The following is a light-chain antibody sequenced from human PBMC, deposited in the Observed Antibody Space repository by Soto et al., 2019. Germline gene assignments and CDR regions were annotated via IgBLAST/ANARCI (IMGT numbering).Light chain of an antibody. CDR2: WAS. CDR3: QQYYTTPIT. J-gene: IGKJ5*01. CDR1: QSVLLSANNKNY. Sequence: DIVMTQSPDSLAVFLGERATINCKSSQSVLLSANNKNYLTWYQQKPGQPPKLLIYWASTRESGVPDRFSGSGSGTDFTLTISSLQAEDVAIYYCQQYYTTPITFGQGTRLEIK. V-gene: IGKV4-1*01.